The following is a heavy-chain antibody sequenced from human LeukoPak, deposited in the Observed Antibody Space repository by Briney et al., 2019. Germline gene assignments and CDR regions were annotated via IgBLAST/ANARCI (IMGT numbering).Heavy chain of an antibody. CDR2: IYYSGST. CDR3: ARWAVGATWGGAFDI. Sequence: SETLSLTCTVSGASISSYYWSWIRQPPGKGLEWLGYIYYSGSTNYNPSLKSRVTISEDTSKNQFSLKLSSVTAADTAVYYCARWAVGATWGGAFDIWGQGTMVTVSS. V-gene: IGHV4-59*08. J-gene: IGHJ3*02. CDR1: GASISSYY. D-gene: IGHD1-26*01.